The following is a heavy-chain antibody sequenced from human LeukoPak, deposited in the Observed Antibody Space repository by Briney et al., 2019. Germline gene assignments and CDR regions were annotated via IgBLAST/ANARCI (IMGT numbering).Heavy chain of an antibody. V-gene: IGHV1-46*01. CDR3: ARAGGRRYCGGDCYSFDY. CDR2: INPSGGST. CDR1: GCTFTSDY. J-gene: IGHJ4*02. Sequence: GASVKVSCKASGCTFTSDYMHWVRQAAGQGLEWMGIINPSGGSTSYAQKFQGRVTMTRDTSTSTVYMELSSLRSEDTAVYYCARAGGRRYCGGDCYSFDYWGQGTLVTVSS. D-gene: IGHD2-21*02.